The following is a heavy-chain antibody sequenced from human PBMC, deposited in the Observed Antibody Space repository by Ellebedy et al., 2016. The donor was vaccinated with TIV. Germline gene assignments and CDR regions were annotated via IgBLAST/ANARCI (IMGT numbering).Heavy chain of an antibody. Sequence: GESLKISCAVSGFPFSTSWMSWVRQAPGQGLEWVANMNGDGNERYYVDSVEGRFTISRDNTRNSLYLQMNSLRADDTAVYYCTKDGSGTMNFWGQGTLVTVSS. J-gene: IGHJ4*02. V-gene: IGHV3-7*01. CDR2: MNGDGNER. D-gene: IGHD1-1*01. CDR1: GFPFSTSW. CDR3: TKDGSGTMNF.